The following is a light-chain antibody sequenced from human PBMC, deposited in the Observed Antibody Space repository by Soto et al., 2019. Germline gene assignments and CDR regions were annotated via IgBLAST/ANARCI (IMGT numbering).Light chain of an antibody. CDR1: QSISRF. J-gene: IGKJ5*01. Sequence: DIQMTQSPSSLSASVGDRVTITCRASQSISRFLNWYQQKPGKAPKLLIYAASSLQSGVPSRFSGSGSGTDLTLTISSLQPEDFATYYCQQSYSPPPVTFGQGTRLEIK. CDR3: QQSYSPPPVT. V-gene: IGKV1-39*01. CDR2: AAS.